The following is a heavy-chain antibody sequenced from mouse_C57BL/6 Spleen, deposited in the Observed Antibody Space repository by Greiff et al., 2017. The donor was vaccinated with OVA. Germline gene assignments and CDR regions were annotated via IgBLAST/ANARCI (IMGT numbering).Heavy chain of an antibody. CDR2: ISDGGSYT. V-gene: IGHV5-4*01. D-gene: IGHD1-1*01. CDR3: AREVNYYGSSPYYFDY. CDR1: GFTFSSYA. J-gene: IGHJ2*01. Sequence: EVQLVESGGGLVKPGGSLKLSCAASGFTFSSYAMSWVRQTPEKRLEWVATISDGGSYTYYPDNVKGRFTISRDNAKNNLYLQMSHLKSEDTAMYYCAREVNYYGSSPYYFDYWGQGTTLTVSS.